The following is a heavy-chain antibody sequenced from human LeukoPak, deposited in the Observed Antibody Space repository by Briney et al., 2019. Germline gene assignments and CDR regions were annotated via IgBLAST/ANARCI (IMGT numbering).Heavy chain of an antibody. Sequence: PGGSLRLSCAASGFTCSSYTMNWVRQAPGKGLEWVSSISSSSTYIYYADSVKGRFTISRDNAKNSLYLQMNSLRAEDTAVYYCARDWNLFDPWGQGTLVAVSS. V-gene: IGHV3-21*01. CDR3: ARDWNLFDP. D-gene: IGHD1-7*01. CDR1: GFTCSSYT. J-gene: IGHJ5*02. CDR2: ISSSSTYI.